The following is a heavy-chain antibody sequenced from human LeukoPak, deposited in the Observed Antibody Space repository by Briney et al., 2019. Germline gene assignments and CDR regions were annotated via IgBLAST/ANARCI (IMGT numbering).Heavy chain of an antibody. J-gene: IGHJ3*02. V-gene: IGHV4-39*07. Sequence: PSETLSLTCTVSGGSISSSSYYWGWIRQPPGKGLEWIGSIYYSGSTYYNPSLKSRVTISVDTSKNQFSLKLSSVTAADTAVYYCAGDYYDSSGYYDDAFDIWGQGTMVTVSS. D-gene: IGHD3-22*01. CDR1: GGSISSSSYY. CDR3: AGDYYDSSGYYDDAFDI. CDR2: IYYSGST.